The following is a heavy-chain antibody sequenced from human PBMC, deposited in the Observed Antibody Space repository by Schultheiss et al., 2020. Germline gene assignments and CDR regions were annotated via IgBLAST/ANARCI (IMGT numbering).Heavy chain of an antibody. J-gene: IGHJ3*02. D-gene: IGHD5-24*01. CDR1: GYTFTSYG. V-gene: IGHV1-18*01. CDR2: ISAYNGNT. CDR3: ARSRDGYKDGAFDI. Sequence: ASVKVSCKASGYTFTSYGISWVRQAPGQGLEWMGWISAYNGNTNYAQKLQGRVTMTTDTSTSTAYMELRSLRSDDTAVYYCARSRDGYKDGAFDIWGQGTMVNVSS.